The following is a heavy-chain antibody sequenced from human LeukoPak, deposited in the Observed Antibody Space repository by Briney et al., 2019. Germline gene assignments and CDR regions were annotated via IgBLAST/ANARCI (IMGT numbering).Heavy chain of an antibody. CDR3: APYTGY. J-gene: IGHJ4*02. D-gene: IGHD1-1*01. CDR1: GFTFSSYA. CDR2: ISYDGSNK. V-gene: IGHV3-30-3*01. Sequence: GGSLRLSCAASGFTFSSYAMHWVRQAPGKGLEWVAVISYDGSNKYYADSVKGRFTISRDNSKNTLYLQMNSLRAEDTAVYYCAPYTGYWGQGTLVTVSS.